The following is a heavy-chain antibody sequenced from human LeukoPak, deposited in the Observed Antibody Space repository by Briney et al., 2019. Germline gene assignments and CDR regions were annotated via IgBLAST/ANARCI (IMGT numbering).Heavy chain of an antibody. CDR1: GFTFSSYA. Sequence: GGSLRLSCAASGFTFSSYAMHWVRQAPGKGLEYVSAISSNGGSTYYADSVKGRFTISRDNSKNTLYLQMSSLRAEDTAVYYCVKDGVPGRKYPEHYFDYWGQGTLVTVSS. D-gene: IGHD2-8*01. CDR3: VKDGVPGRKYPEHYFDY. V-gene: IGHV3-64D*06. CDR2: ISSNGGST. J-gene: IGHJ4*02.